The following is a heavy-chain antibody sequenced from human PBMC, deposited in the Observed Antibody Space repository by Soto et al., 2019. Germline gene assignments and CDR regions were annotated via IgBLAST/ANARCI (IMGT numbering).Heavy chain of an antibody. D-gene: IGHD1-7*01. CDR2: ISGSGNNT. V-gene: IGHV3-23*01. CDR1: GFTFSSYA. CDR3: AKGRAGTTRKPFDY. Sequence: PGGSLRLSCAASGFTFSSYAMTWVRQAPGKGLEWVSSISGSGNNTYYADSVKGRFTISRDNSKNTLYLQMSTLRAEDTALYYCAKGRAGTTRKPFDYWGQGSLVTVSS. J-gene: IGHJ4*02.